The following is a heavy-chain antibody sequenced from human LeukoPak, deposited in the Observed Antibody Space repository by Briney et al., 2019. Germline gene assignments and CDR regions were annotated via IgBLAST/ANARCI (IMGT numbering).Heavy chain of an antibody. V-gene: IGHV1-69*04. CDR1: GGTFSSYA. J-gene: IGHJ5*02. CDR2: IIPILGIA. CDR3: ARAPLAVAGNWFDP. D-gene: IGHD6-19*01. Sequence: SVKVSCKASGGTFSSYAISWVRQAPGQGLEWMGRIIPILGIANYAQKFQGRVTITADKSTSTAYMELSSLRSEDTAVYYCARAPLAVAGNWFDPWGQGTLVTVSS.